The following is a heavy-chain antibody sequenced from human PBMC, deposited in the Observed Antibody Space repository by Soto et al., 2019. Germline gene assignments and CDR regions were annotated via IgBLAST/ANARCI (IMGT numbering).Heavy chain of an antibody. J-gene: IGHJ2*01. V-gene: IGHV3-33*01. Sequence: QVQLVESGGGVVQPGRSLRLSCAASGFTFSSYGMHWVRQAPGKGLEWVAVIWYDGSNKYYADSVKGRFTISRDNSKNTLYLQVNSLRAEDTAVYYCAREPGRPITTWYFDLWGRGTLVTVSS. D-gene: IGHD1-20*01. CDR3: AREPGRPITTWYFDL. CDR2: IWYDGSNK. CDR1: GFTFSSYG.